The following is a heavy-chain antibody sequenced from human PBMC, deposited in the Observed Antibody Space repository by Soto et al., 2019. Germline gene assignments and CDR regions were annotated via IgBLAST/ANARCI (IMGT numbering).Heavy chain of an antibody. J-gene: IGHJ3*02. D-gene: IGHD3-22*01. CDR2: ISGSGGST. CDR1: GFTFSSYA. CDR3: AKRGPHYYYDSRHDAFDI. V-gene: IGHV3-23*01. Sequence: GGSLRLSCAASGFTFSSYAMSWVRQAPGKGLEWVSAISGSGGSTYYADSVKGRFTISRDNSKNTLYLQMNSLRAEDTAVYYCAKRGPHYYYDSRHDAFDIWGQGTMVTVSS.